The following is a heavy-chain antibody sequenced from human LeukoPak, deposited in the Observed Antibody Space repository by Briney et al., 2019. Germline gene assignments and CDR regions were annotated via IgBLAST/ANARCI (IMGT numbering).Heavy chain of an antibody. CDR3: ARTGYYYYYMDV. CDR1: GGSFSGYY. CDR2: INHSGST. V-gene: IGHV4-34*01. J-gene: IGHJ6*03. Sequence: SETLSLTCAVYGGSFSGYYWSWIRQPPGKGLEWIGEINHSGSTNYNPSLKSRVTISVDTSKNQFSLKLSSVTAADTAVYYCARTGYYYYYMDVWGKGTTVTVSS.